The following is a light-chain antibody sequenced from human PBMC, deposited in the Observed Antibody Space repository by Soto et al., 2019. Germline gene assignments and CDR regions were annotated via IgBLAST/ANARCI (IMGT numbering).Light chain of an antibody. CDR3: QQYDSTPPT. J-gene: IGKJ1*01. CDR2: GAS. CDR1: QSVNSNY. V-gene: IGKV3-20*01. Sequence: EIVLTQSPGTLSLSPGDRATLSCRASQSVNSNYLAWYQRKPGQAPRLLIYGASNRATDIPYRFSASGSGTDFTLTITRLEAEDFAEYYCQQYDSTPPTFGQGTKVEVK.